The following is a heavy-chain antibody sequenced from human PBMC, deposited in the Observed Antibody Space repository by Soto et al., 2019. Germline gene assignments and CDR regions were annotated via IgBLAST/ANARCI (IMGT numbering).Heavy chain of an antibody. J-gene: IGHJ4*02. Sequence: QVQLVQSGAEVKKPGASVKVSCTASGYTFTSYALHGVGQAPGKGLEGMGGINAGNGNTKYSRKFQGRAPITRDTYASIAYMELISLRSEDTAVYYCARGYSSGWYDYWGQGTLVTVS. V-gene: IGHV1-3*01. D-gene: IGHD6-19*01. CDR3: ARGYSSGWYDY. CDR2: INAGNGNT. CDR1: GYTFTSYA.